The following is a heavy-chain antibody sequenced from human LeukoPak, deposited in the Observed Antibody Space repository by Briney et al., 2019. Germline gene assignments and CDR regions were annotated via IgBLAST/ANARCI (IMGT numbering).Heavy chain of an antibody. CDR3: ARGRLWFGELVYFDY. Sequence: ASAKVSCKASGYTFTSYDINWVRQATGQGLEWMGWMNPNSGNTGYAQKFQGRVTITRNTSISTAYMELSSLRSEDTAVYYCARGRLWFGELVYFDYWGQGTLVTVSS. D-gene: IGHD3-10*01. J-gene: IGHJ4*02. CDR2: MNPNSGNT. V-gene: IGHV1-8*03. CDR1: GYTFTSYD.